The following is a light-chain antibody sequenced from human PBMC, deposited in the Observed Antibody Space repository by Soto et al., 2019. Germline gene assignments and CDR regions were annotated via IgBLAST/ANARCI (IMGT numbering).Light chain of an antibody. CDR2: KGS. V-gene: IGLV2-23*01. J-gene: IGLJ2*01. CDR3: CSYAGSSTLV. CDR1: SSDVGSYKF. Sequence: QSALTQPASVSGSPGQSITISCTGTSSDVGSYKFVSWYQHHPGKAPKLMIYKGSKRPSGVSYRFSGSKSGNTASLTISGLQAEDEADYYCCSYAGSSTLVFGGGTQLTVL.